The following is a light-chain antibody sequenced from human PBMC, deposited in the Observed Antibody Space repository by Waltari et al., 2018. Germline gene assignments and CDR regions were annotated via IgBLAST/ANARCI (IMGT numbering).Light chain of an antibody. CDR2: GSS. J-gene: IGLJ3*02. CDR3: QSYDTSLSVV. Sequence: QSVLTQPPSVSGAPGQRVTISGTGSGSNIGAGDEVHWYQQLPRAAPKLLIYGSSTRPLGVPDRFFGSTSGTSASLTITGLQAEDEADYYCQSYDTSLSVVFGGGTKLTVL. CDR1: GSNIGAGDE. V-gene: IGLV1-40*01.